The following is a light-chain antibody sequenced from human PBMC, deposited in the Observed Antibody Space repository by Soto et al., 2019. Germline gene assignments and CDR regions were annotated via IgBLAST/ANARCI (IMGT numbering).Light chain of an antibody. J-gene: IGKJ4*01. CDR2: DAS. Sequence: DIQMTQSQSSLPASVGDRVTITCQASQDISNYLNWYQQKPGKAPKLLIYDASNLETGVPSRFSGSGSGTDFTFTISSLQPEDIATYYCQQYDNLPLTFGGGTKVDIK. CDR3: QQYDNLPLT. CDR1: QDISNY. V-gene: IGKV1-33*01.